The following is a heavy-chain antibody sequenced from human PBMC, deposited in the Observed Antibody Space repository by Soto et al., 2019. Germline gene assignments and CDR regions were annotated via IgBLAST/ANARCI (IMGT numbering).Heavy chain of an antibody. Sequence: GASVKVSCKASGGTFSSYAISWVRQAPGQGLEWMGWINPNSGGTNYAQKFQGRVTMTRDTSISTAYMELSRLRSDDTAVYYCARQPSTISGGAFDIWGQGTMVTVSS. J-gene: IGHJ3*02. V-gene: IGHV1-2*02. CDR3: ARQPSTISGGAFDI. CDR2: INPNSGGT. CDR1: GGTFSSYA. D-gene: IGHD3-3*01.